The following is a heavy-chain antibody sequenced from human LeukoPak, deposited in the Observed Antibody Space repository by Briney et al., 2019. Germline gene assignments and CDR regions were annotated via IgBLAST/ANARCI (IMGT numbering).Heavy chain of an antibody. CDR2: IYYSGST. CDR3: ARAGYCSGGSCYPHY. Sequence: PSETLSLTCTVSGGSISSYYWSWIRQPPGKGLEWIGYIYYSGSTNYNPSLKSRVTISVDTSKNQFSLKLSSVTAADTAVYYCARAGYCSGGSCYPHYWGQGTLVTVSS. CDR1: GGSISSYY. V-gene: IGHV4-59*01. J-gene: IGHJ4*02. D-gene: IGHD2-15*01.